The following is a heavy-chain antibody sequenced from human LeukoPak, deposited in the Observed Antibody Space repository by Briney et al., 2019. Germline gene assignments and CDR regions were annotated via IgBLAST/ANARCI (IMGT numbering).Heavy chain of an antibody. D-gene: IGHD3-3*01. CDR2: IYYSGST. V-gene: IGHV4-31*03. Sequence: SETLSLTCTVSGSSISSGGYYWSWIRQHPGKGLEWLGYIYYSGSTYYNPSLKSRVTISVDTSKNQFSLKLSSVTAADTAVYYCAREYDFWSGYYFFDYWGQGTLVTVSS. CDR1: GSSISSGGYY. CDR3: AREYDFWSGYYFFDY. J-gene: IGHJ4*02.